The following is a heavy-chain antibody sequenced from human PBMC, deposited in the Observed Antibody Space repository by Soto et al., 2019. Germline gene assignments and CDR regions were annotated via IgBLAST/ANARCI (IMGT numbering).Heavy chain of an antibody. CDR3: AGEGWKTLRFWEWPMDV. J-gene: IGHJ6*03. CDR1: GGSISSYY. Sequence: SETLSLTCTVSGGSISSYYWSWIRQPPGKGLEWIGYIYYSGSTNYNPSLKSRVTISVDTSKNQFSLKLSSMTAADTAAYYCAGEGWKTLRFWEWPMDVGGKGTTVTFSS. CDR2: IYYSGST. V-gene: IGHV4-59*08. D-gene: IGHD3-3*01.